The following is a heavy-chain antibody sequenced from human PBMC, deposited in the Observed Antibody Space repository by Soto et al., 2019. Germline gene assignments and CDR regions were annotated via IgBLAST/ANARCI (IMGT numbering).Heavy chain of an antibody. J-gene: IGHJ4*02. CDR2: ISSSGFT. V-gene: IGHV4-59*01. CDR1: GGSITPYY. D-gene: IGHD6-13*01. CDR3: VRDCYSSSCFDL. Sequence: QVQLQESGPGLVKPSETLSLTCTVSGGSITPYYWSWIRQPPGKRLEWIGYISSSGFTNYNPSLTSRVTISVDTSKNQFSLNLSSVTAADTAVYYCVRDCYSSSCFDLWGQGTLVTVSS.